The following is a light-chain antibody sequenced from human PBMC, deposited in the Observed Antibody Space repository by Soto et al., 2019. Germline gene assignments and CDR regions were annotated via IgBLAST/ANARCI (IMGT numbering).Light chain of an antibody. V-gene: IGKV3-11*01. CDR2: DAS. J-gene: IGKJ1*01. CDR3: LQDYNYPKT. CDR1: QSVRSY. Sequence: EIVLTQSPATLSLSPGERASLSCRASQSVRSYLAWYQQKPGQAPRLLIYDASNRATGIPARFSGSGSGTDFTLTISSLQPEDFATYYCLQDYNYPKTFGQGTKVEIK.